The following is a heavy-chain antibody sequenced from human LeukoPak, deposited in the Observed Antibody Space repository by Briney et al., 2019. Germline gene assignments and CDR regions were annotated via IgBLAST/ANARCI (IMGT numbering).Heavy chain of an antibody. CDR3: ARDYSTVTTWGHYYYMDV. V-gene: IGHV4-4*07. J-gene: IGHJ6*03. CDR2: IYTSGST. CDR1: GGSISSYY. D-gene: IGHD4-17*01. Sequence: PSETLSLTCTVSGGSISSYYWSWIRQPAGKGLEWIGRIYTSGSTNYNPSLKSRVTMSVDTSKNQFSLKLSSVTAADTAVYYCARDYSTVTTWGHYYYMDVWGKGTTVTVSS.